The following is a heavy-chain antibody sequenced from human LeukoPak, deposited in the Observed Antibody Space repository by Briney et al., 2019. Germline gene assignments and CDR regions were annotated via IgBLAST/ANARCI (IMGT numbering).Heavy chain of an antibody. J-gene: IGHJ4*02. CDR2: IYTSGST. CDR3: ARWAYYGSGSYYNPSDY. V-gene: IGHV4-61*02. Sequence: PSEILSLTXTVSGGSIRSGSYYWSWIRQPAGKGLEWIGRIYTSGSTNYNPSLKSRVTISVDTSKNQFSLKLSSVTAADTAVYYCARWAYYGSGSYYNPSDYWGQGTLVTVSS. D-gene: IGHD3-10*01. CDR1: GGSIRSGSYY.